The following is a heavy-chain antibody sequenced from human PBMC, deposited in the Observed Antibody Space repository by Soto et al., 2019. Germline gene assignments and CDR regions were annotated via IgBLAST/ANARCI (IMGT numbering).Heavy chain of an antibody. D-gene: IGHD3-22*01. CDR3: ARSYDSSGYYRGAFDY. CDR2: IYTSGST. CDR1: GGSISSYY. J-gene: IGHJ4*02. V-gene: IGHV4-4*07. Sequence: SETLSLTCTVSGGSISSYYWSWIRQPAGKGLEWIGRIYTSGSTNYNPSLKSRVTMSVDTSKNQFSLKLSSVTAADTAVYYCARSYDSSGYYRGAFDYWGQGTLVTVSS.